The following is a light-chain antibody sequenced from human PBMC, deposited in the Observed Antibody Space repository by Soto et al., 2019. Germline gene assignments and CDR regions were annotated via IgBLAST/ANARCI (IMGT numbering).Light chain of an antibody. CDR3: HQYGSSPRT. V-gene: IGKV3-20*01. J-gene: IGKJ5*01. CDR1: HSVSSD. Sequence: EIVMTQSPATLSVSPGERATLSCRASHSVSSDLAWYQQKPGQAPRLLSSYPSSRATGIPDRFSGSGSGTDFTLTISRLEPEDFAVYYCHQYGSSPRTFGQGTRLEIK. CDR2: YPS.